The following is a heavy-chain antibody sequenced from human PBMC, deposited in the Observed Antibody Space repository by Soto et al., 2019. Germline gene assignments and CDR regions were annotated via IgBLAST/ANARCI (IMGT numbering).Heavy chain of an antibody. Sequence: PGGSLRLSCAASGFALTSYSMTWVRQAPGRGLEWVAVMSGSGVGTEYADSVKGRLTISRDNSKNTLYLQMSGLRVEDSAVYYCAKDRYCSATSCQDFGSGGQGTLVTVSS. D-gene: IGHD2-2*01. CDR1: GFALTSYS. CDR3: AKDRYCSATSCQDFGS. CDR2: MSGSGVGT. J-gene: IGHJ4*02. V-gene: IGHV3-23*01.